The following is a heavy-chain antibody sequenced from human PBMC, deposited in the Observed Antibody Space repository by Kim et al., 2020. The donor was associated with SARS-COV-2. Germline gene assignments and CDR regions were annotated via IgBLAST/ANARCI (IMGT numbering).Heavy chain of an antibody. Sequence: SETLSLTCTVSGGSISSSGYYWGWIRQPPGKGLEWIGSVYYTGATSYAPSLKIPVTISMGTSKNQFSLKLNSVTAADTAVYSCARHFRGTSIRFLGLYHFDSWGQGTLVTVSS. D-gene: IGHD2-2*02. V-gene: IGHV4-39*01. CDR2: VYYTGAT. CDR3: ARHFRGTSIRFLGLYHFDS. CDR1: GGSISSSGYY. J-gene: IGHJ4*02.